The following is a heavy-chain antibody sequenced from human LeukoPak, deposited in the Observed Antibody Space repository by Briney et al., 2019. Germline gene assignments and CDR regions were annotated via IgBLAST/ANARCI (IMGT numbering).Heavy chain of an antibody. V-gene: IGHV3-23*01. Sequence: GGSLRLSCAASGFTFSSYAMTWVRQAPGKGLEWVSGISGSGGSTYYADSVKGRFTISRENSKNTLYLQMNNLRAEDTAVYYCAKDSQQLVPYYWGQGTLVTVSS. J-gene: IGHJ4*02. CDR3: AKDSQQLVPYY. D-gene: IGHD6-13*01. CDR1: GFTFSSYA. CDR2: ISGSGGST.